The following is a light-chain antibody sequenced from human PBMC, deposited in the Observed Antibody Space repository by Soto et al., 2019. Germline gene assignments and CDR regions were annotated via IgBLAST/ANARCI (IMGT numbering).Light chain of an antibody. CDR2: GNI. CDR3: QYYESSLSAYV. V-gene: IGLV1-40*01. CDR1: GSNIGADYD. J-gene: IGLJ1*01. Sequence: QSVLTHPPSVSAAPGQKFTISCFGNGSNIGADYDVHWYQVVPGRVPKLLIYGNINRPSGVPDRFSGYKSGTSASLAITGLQAEDEADYYCQYYESSLSAYVFGAGTKVTVL.